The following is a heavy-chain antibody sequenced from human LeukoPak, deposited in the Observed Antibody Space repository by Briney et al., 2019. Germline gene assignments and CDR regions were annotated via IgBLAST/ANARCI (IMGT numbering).Heavy chain of an antibody. CDR3: ARVKGRNSGYGSGPFDY. Sequence: SETLSLTCTVSGGSISSSSYYWGWIRQPPGKGLEWIGSIYYSGSTYYNPSLKSRVTISVDTSKNQFSLKLSSVTAADTAVYYCARVKGRNSGYGSGPFDYWGQGTLVTVSS. J-gene: IGHJ4*02. V-gene: IGHV4-39*07. CDR2: IYYSGST. CDR1: GGSISSSSYY. D-gene: IGHD3-10*01.